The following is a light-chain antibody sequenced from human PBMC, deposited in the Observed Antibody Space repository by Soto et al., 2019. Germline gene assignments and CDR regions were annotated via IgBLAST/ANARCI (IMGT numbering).Light chain of an antibody. CDR1: ENIGST. V-gene: IGKV3-15*01. J-gene: IGKJ1*01. Sequence: EIVMTQSPASVSVSPGETVTLSCRASENIGSTLGWYQQKPGQAPRLVIYGGVARATDVPGRFSGSGSGTDYTLTISSLQSEDFAVYYCQQYFNWPLTFGQGTKV. CDR2: GGV. CDR3: QQYFNWPLT.